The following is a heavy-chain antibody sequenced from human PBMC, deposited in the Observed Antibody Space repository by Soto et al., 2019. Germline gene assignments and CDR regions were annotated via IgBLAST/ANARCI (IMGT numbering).Heavy chain of an antibody. V-gene: IGHV3-23*01. D-gene: IGHD3-9*01. CDR2: MSGSGGSA. CDR1: GFTFSSYA. CDR3: AKPGWGDWPPLRFDY. J-gene: IGHJ4*02. Sequence: EVQLLESGGGLVQPGGSLRLSCAASGFTFSSYAMSWVRQAPGKGLEWVSAMSGSGGSAYYADSVKGRCTISRDNSKNTLYLQMNSLRAEDTAVYYCAKPGWGDWPPLRFDYWGQGTLVTVSS.